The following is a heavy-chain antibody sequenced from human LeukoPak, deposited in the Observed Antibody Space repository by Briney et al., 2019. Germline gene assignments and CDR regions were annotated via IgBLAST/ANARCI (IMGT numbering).Heavy chain of an antibody. CDR1: GFAFTNAW. V-gene: IGHV3-15*01. CDR2: IKTKTAGGTA. J-gene: IGHJ4*02. Sequence: GGSLRLSCAASGFAFTNAWMSWVRQAPGKGLEWVGRIKTKTAGGTADYTAPVKGRFTISRDDSKNTVYLQMNSLKTEDTAVYYCTTGGYPPRWFDYWGQGTLVTVSS. D-gene: IGHD5-12*01. CDR3: TTGGYPPRWFDY.